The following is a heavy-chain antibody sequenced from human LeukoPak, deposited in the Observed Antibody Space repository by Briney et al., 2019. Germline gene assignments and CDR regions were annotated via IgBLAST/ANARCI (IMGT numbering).Heavy chain of an antibody. Sequence: GGSLRLSCAASGFTFSSYAMHWVRQAPGKGLEWVAVILYDGSNKYYADSVKGRFAISRDNSKNTLYLQMNSLRAEDTAVYYCAREGYCSSTSCQIDAFDIWGQGTMVTVSS. V-gene: IGHV3-30*09. CDR2: ILYDGSNK. D-gene: IGHD2-2*01. CDR3: AREGYCSSTSCQIDAFDI. J-gene: IGHJ3*02. CDR1: GFTFSSYA.